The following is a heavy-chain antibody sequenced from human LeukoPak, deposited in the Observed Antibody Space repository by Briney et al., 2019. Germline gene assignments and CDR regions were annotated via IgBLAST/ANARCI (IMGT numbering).Heavy chain of an antibody. D-gene: IGHD6-13*01. CDR2: INPNTGGT. CDR3: ARVPGRPDIAAAGSFDY. V-gene: IGHV1-2*02. Sequence: ASVKVSCTASGYTFTGYYMHWVRQAPGQGLEWMGWINPNTGGTNYAQKFQGRVTMTRDTSISTAYMELSRLRSDDTAVYYCARVPGRPDIAAAGSFDYWGQGTLVTVSS. J-gene: IGHJ4*02. CDR1: GYTFTGYY.